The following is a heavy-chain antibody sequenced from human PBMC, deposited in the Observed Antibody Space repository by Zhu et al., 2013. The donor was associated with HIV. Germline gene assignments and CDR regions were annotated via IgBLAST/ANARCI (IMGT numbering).Heavy chain of an antibody. CDR2: INDYNGNT. Sequence: QARLVQSGAEVKKPGASVKVSCKASGYHFPGYYMHWVRQAPGQGLEWMGWINDYNGNTNYAQKLQGRVTMTTDPVTSTVSMELRSLSSDDTAVYYCAREGDTTGYFYHYYGMDVWGQGTTVTVAS. CDR1: GYHFPGYY. V-gene: IGHV1-18*04. J-gene: IGHJ6*02. D-gene: IGHD3-22*01. CDR3: AREGDTTGYFYHYYGMDV.